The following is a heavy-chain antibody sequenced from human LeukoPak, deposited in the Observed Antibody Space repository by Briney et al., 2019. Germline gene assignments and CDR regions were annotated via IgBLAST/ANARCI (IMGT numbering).Heavy chain of an antibody. CDR3: ARSLRVRGVPDYMDV. CDR1: GFTLEDFG. CDR2: IYKNAIT. Sequence: GGSLRLSCEASGFTLEDFGMSWVRQVPGKGLEWVSVIYKNAITYYADTVKGRFTISRDNSKNTLYLQMNSLRADDTAVYYCARSLRVRGVPDYMDVWGKGTTVTISS. V-gene: IGHV3-53*01. D-gene: IGHD3-10*01. J-gene: IGHJ6*03.